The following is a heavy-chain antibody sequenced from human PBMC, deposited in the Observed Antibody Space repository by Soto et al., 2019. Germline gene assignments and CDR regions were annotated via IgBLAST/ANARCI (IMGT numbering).Heavy chain of an antibody. CDR2: ITHGGST. D-gene: IGHD3-3*01. J-gene: IGHJ6*02. CDR1: GGSFSAYS. CDR3: ARARFDSWSHIYYGLDV. Sequence: PSETLSLTCGVYGGSFSAYSWTWLRQSPGKGLEWIGEITHGGSTDYNPALKSRLVMSVDTSKNQFSLRVTSVTAADAAVYFCARARFDSWSHIYYGLDVRGQGTTVTV. V-gene: IGHV4-34*01.